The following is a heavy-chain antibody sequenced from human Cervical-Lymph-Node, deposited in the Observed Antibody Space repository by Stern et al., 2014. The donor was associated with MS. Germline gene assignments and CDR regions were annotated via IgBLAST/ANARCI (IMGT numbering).Heavy chain of an antibody. CDR2: IIPIFGTA. J-gene: IGHJ4*02. CDR1: GGTFNTNV. V-gene: IGHV1-69*01. D-gene: IGHD6-6*01. Sequence: VQLVESGAEVKKPGSSVKVSCKASGGTFNTNVISWVRQAPGQGLEWMGGIIPIFGTALYAQKFQGRVTITANESPRAVYMELSSRRSEDTAVYYCARAAYSTSSYNYWGQGTLVIVSS. CDR3: ARAAYSTSSYNY.